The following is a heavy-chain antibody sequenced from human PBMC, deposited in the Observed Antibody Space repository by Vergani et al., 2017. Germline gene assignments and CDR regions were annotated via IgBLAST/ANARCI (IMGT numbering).Heavy chain of an antibody. Sequence: QLQLQESGPGLVKPSETLSLTCTVSGGSISSSSYYWGWISQPPGKGLEWIGSIYYSGSTYYNPSLKSRVTISVDTSKNQFSLKLSSVTAADTAVYYCARLTLLYCSGGSCYSGDYFDYWGQGTLVTVSS. CDR2: IYYSGST. CDR3: ARLTLLYCSGGSCYSGDYFDY. J-gene: IGHJ4*02. CDR1: GGSISSSSYY. D-gene: IGHD2-15*01. V-gene: IGHV4-39*01.